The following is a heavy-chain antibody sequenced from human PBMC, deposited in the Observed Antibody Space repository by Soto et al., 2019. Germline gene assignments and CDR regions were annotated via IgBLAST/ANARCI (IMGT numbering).Heavy chain of an antibody. D-gene: IGHD6-19*01. V-gene: IGHV4-30-4*01. J-gene: IGHJ5*02. CDR1: GGSISSGDYY. Sequence: SETLSLTCTVSGGSISSGDYYWSWIRQPPGKGLEWIGYIYHSGSTYYNPSLKSRVTISVDTSKNQFSLKLSSVTAADTAVYYCARGVEQWLLGGFDPWGQGTLVTVSS. CDR3: ARGVEQWLLGGFDP. CDR2: IYHSGST.